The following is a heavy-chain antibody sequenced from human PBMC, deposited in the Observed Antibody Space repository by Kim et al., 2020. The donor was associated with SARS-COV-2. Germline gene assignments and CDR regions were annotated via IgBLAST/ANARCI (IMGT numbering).Heavy chain of an antibody. CDR3: ARGGYYSSWDGDKNWFDP. D-gene: IGHD6-13*01. CDR2: INHSGST. J-gene: IGHJ5*02. CDR1: GGSFSGYY. Sequence: SETLSLTCAVYGGSFSGYYWSWIRQPPGKGLEWIGEINHSGSTNYNPSLKSRVTISVDTSKNQFSLKLSSVTAAETAVYYCARGGYYSSWDGDKNWFDP. V-gene: IGHV4-34*01.